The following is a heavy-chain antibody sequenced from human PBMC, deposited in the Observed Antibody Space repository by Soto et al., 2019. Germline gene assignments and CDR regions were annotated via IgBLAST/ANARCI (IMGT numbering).Heavy chain of an antibody. CDR1: GFTFSSYS. V-gene: IGHV3-48*04. Sequence: GGSLRLSCAASGFTFSSYSMNWVRQAPGKGLEWVSYISSSSSTKYYADSVKGRFTISRDNAKNSLYLQMNSLRAEDTALYYCAGRQAEPLLWFGELYWGQGTLVTVSS. CDR2: ISSSSSTK. CDR3: AGRQAEPLLWFGELY. D-gene: IGHD3-10*01. J-gene: IGHJ4*02.